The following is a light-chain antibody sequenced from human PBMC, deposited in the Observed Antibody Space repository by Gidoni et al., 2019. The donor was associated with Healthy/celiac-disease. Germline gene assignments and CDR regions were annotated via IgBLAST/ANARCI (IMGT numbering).Light chain of an antibody. CDR3: QQSYSTPPT. CDR2: AAS. J-gene: IGKJ1*01. V-gene: IGKV1-39*01. Sequence: DIQMTQSPSSLSASVGDRVTITCRASQSISSYLNWYQQKPGKAPKLLIYAASSLQSGVPSRFSGSGSGTDFTLTISSLQPEDFATYYCQQSYSTPPTFGXGTKVEIK. CDR1: QSISSY.